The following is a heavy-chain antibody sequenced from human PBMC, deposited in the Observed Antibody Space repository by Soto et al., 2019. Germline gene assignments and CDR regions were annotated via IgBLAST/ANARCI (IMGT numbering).Heavy chain of an antibody. J-gene: IGHJ4*02. CDR2: IYHSGST. CDR1: GGSISSGGYS. V-gene: IGHV4-30-2*01. CDR3: ATGRPVVGEVVITLSYFDS. D-gene: IGHD1-26*01. Sequence: PSETLSLTCAVSGGSISSGGYSWSWIRQPPGKGLEWIGYIYHSGSTYYNPSLKSRVTISVDTSKNQFSLTLKSVTAADTAVYYCATGRPVVGEVVITLSYFDSWGQGTLVTVSS.